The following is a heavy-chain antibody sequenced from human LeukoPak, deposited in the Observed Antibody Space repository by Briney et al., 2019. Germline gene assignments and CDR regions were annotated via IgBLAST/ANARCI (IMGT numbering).Heavy chain of an antibody. Sequence: GGSLRLSCAASGFNCNSHAMNWVRQAPGKGLEWVAVISYDGSNKYYADSVKGRFTISRDNSKNTLYLQMNSLRAEDTAVYYCARGGYYYNPDYWGQGTLVTVSS. D-gene: IGHD3-22*01. CDR1: GFNCNSHA. V-gene: IGHV3-30-3*01. CDR2: ISYDGSNK. CDR3: ARGGYYYNPDY. J-gene: IGHJ4*02.